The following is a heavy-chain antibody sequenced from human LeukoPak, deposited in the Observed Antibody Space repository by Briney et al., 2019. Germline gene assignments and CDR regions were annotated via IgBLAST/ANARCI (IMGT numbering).Heavy chain of an antibody. V-gene: IGHV4-4*07. CDR1: GGSISSYH. J-gene: IGHJ4*02. CDR3: ARAYQGSGWYNNFDY. Sequence: PSETLSLTCTVSGGSISSYHWSWIRQPAGKGLEWIGRIYSSGSTNYNPSLNSRVTMSVDTSKNQFSLKLSSVTAADTAVYYCARAYQGSGWYNNFDYWGQGTLVTVSS. D-gene: IGHD6-19*01. CDR2: IYSSGST.